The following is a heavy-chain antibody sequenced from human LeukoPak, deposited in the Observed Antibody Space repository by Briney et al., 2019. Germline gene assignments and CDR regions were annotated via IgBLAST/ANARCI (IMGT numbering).Heavy chain of an antibody. CDR1: GYTFNGYY. CDR3: ARGGSGRRVSLRAYGMDV. D-gene: IGHD2-8*01. Sequence: ASVKVSCKASGYTFNGYYMHWVRQAPGQGLEWMGWINPNSGGTNYAQKFQGRVTMTRDTSISTAYMELSRLRSDDTAVYYCARGGSGRRVSLRAYGMDVWGQGTTVTVSS. CDR2: INPNSGGT. J-gene: IGHJ6*02. V-gene: IGHV1-2*02.